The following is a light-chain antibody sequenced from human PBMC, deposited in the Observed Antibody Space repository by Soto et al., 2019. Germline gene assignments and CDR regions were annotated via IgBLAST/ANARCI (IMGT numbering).Light chain of an antibody. CDR3: QLAYSTLLT. CDR1: QSISTY. CDR2: AAS. J-gene: IGKJ4*01. V-gene: IGKV1-39*02. Sequence: THSKTSLSASDGDGVTLPCLSSQSISTYLHWYQQKPGKAPNLLFYAASTLQSGVPSRFSGSGSGTDFTLTISSLQAEDVAPYCCQLAYSTLLTFCGGTMVDNK.